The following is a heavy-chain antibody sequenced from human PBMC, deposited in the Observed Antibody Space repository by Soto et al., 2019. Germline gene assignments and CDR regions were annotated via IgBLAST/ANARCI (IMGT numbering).Heavy chain of an antibody. CDR1: GGSVSSGSYY. Sequence: LSLTCTVSGGSVSSGSYYWSWIRQPPGKGLEWIGYIYYSGSTNYNPSLKSRVTISVDTSKNQFSLKLSSVTAADTAVYYCASEIYDSSGYYYYYYGMDVWGQGTTVTVSS. CDR2: IYYSGST. D-gene: IGHD3-22*01. V-gene: IGHV4-61*01. CDR3: ASEIYDSSGYYYYYYGMDV. J-gene: IGHJ6*02.